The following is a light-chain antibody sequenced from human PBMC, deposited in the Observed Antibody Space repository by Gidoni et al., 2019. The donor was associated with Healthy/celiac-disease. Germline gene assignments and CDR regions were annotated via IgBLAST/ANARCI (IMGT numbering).Light chain of an antibody. V-gene: IGLV1-47*01. CDR3: AAWDDSLSGRV. CDR1: SSNIGSNY. CDR2: MNN. J-gene: IGLJ3*02. Sequence: QSVLTQPPSASGTHGQRVTISCSGSSSNIGSNYVYWYQQLPGTAPKLLISMNNQRPSGVPDRFSGSKSGTSASLAISGLRSEDEADYYCAAWDDSLSGRVFGGGTKLTVL.